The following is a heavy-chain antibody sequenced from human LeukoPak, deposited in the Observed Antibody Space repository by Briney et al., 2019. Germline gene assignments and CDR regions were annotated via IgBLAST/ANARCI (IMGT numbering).Heavy chain of an antibody. D-gene: IGHD1-26*01. V-gene: IGHV4-59*01. CDR3: ARAGRWEGRPHAFDI. CDR2: IYYSGST. J-gene: IGHJ3*02. Sequence: SEALSLTCTVSGGSISSYYWSWIRQPPGKGLEWIGYIYYSGSTNYNPSLKSRVTISVDTSKNQFSLKLSSVTAADTAVYYCARAGRWEGRPHAFDIWGQGTMVAVSS. CDR1: GGSISSYY.